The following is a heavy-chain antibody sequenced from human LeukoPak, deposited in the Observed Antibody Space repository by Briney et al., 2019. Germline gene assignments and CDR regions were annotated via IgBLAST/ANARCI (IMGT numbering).Heavy chain of an antibody. Sequence: GSLRLSCAASGFTFSSYGMHWVRQAPGKGLEWVAFIRYDGSNKYYADSVKGRFTISRDNSKNTLYLQMNSLRAEDTAVYYCAKPMYSSGPFVDYWGQGTLVTVSS. V-gene: IGHV3-30*02. J-gene: IGHJ4*02. CDR1: GFTFSSYG. CDR2: IRYDGSNK. CDR3: AKPMYSSGPFVDY. D-gene: IGHD6-19*01.